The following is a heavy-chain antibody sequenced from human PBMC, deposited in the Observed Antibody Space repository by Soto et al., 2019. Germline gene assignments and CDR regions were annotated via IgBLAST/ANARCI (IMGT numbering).Heavy chain of an antibody. J-gene: IGHJ3*02. D-gene: IGHD1-26*01. CDR1: GFTVSSNY. CDR2: IYSGGST. V-gene: IGHV3-53*01. Sequence: GGSLRLSCAASGFTVSSNYMSWVRQAPGKGLEWVSVIYSGGSTYYADSVKGRFTISRDNSKNTLYLQMNSLRAEDTAVYYCAKGHDSGSYYAAFDIWGQGTMVTVS. CDR3: AKGHDSGSYYAAFDI.